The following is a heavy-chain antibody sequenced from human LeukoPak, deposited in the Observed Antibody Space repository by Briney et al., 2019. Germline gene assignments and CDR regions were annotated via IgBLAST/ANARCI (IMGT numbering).Heavy chain of an antibody. CDR3: EVVPAAKQLGVFDY. CDR2: IIPIFGTA. V-gene: IGHV1-69*05. J-gene: IGHJ4*02. CDR1: VGTFSSYA. Sequence: GSSVKVSCKASVGTFSSYAISWVRQAPGQGLEWMGRIIPIFGTANYAQKFQGRVTITTDEYTSTAYMELSSLRFEDTAVYYCEVVPAAKQLGVFDYWGQGTLVTVSS. D-gene: IGHD2-2*01.